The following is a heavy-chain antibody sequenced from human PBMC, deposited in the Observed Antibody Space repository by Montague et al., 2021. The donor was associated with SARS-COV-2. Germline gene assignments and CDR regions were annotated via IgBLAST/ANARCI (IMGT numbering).Heavy chain of an antibody. CDR1: GGSVSSRSYY. D-gene: IGHD4-23*01. J-gene: IGHJ4*02. CDR2: TYYSGST. Sequence: SETLSLTCTVSGGSVSSRSYYWSWIRHPPRKGLKGIGSTYYSGSTNYNPYLKSRVTISVDTSKNQFSLKLISVTAADTAVYYCARRGDYGGPRFDYWGQGTLVTVSS. V-gene: IGHV4-39*01. CDR3: ARRGDYGGPRFDY.